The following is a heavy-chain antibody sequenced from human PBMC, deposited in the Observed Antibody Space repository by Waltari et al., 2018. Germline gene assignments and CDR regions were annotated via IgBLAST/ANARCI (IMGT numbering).Heavy chain of an antibody. CDR1: GVTVSHNY. D-gene: IGHD2-21*02. CDR2: IYSGGTT. J-gene: IGHJ4*02. Sequence: EVQLVESGGGLIQPGGSLRLSCGASGVTVSHNYMTWLRQAPGKGLELVSLIYSGGTTYYADSVRGRFTISRDGSKNTVYLQMNSLRAEDTAVYFCARNQVETALGYWGQGTLVTVSS. CDR3: ARNQVETALGY. V-gene: IGHV3-53*01.